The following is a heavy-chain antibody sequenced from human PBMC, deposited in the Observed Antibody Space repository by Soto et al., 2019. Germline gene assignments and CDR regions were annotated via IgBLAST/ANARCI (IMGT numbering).Heavy chain of an antibody. Sequence: GGSLRLSCAASGFAFSGSAMYWVRQASGKGPEWVGRIRSKGHNYATEYAASVKGRFTISRDDSKNTAYLQMNSLQTEDTAVYYCTRDLFSYDYSGILWFDHWGQGTLVTVSS. CDR3: TRDLFSYDYSGILWFDH. CDR1: GFAFSGSA. CDR2: IRSKGHNYAT. D-gene: IGHD3-16*01. J-gene: IGHJ5*02. V-gene: IGHV3-73*01.